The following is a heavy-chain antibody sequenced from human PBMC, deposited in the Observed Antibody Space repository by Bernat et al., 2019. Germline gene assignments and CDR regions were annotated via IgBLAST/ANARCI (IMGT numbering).Heavy chain of an antibody. CDR2: IYYSGST. J-gene: IGHJ4*02. Sequence: QVQLQESGPGLVKPSETLSLTCTVSGGSISSYYWSWIRQSPGKGLEWIGYIYYSGSTNYNPSLKSRVTISVDTSKNQFSLKLSSVTAADTAVYYCARFVVVVAATHFDYWGQGTLVTVSS. CDR3: ARFVVVVAATHFDY. CDR1: GGSISSYY. D-gene: IGHD2-15*01. V-gene: IGHV4-59*08.